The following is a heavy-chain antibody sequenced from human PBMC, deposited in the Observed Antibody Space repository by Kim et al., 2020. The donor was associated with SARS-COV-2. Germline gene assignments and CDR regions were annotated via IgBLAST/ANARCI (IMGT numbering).Heavy chain of an antibody. J-gene: IGHJ4*02. D-gene: IGHD3-22*01. Sequence: PCLKSRVTISVDTSKNQFSLKLSSVTAADTAVYYCARDLDEGSSGYYYDYWGQGTLVTVSS. V-gene: IGHV4-34*01. CDR3: ARDLDEGSSGYYYDY.